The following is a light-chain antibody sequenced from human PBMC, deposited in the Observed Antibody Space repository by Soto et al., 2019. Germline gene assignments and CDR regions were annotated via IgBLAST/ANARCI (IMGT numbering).Light chain of an antibody. V-gene: IGKV1-5*03. Sequence: DIQMTQSPSTLSASIGDRVIITCRASQSISNWLAWYQQKPGKAPKVLISRASTLESGVPSRFSGSGSGTEFTLTISSLQPDDFATYYCQQYNRYPLAFGPGTKVDIK. CDR1: QSISNW. CDR2: RAS. CDR3: QQYNRYPLA. J-gene: IGKJ3*01.